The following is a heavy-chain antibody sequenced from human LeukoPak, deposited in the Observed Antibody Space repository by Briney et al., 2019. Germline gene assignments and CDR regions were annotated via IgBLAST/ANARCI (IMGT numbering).Heavy chain of an antibody. CDR1: GFTFSNYW. CDR2: IYSDGSST. Sequence: GGSLRLSCAASGFTFSNYWMHWVRQAPGKGLAWVSRIYSDGSSTGYADSAKGRFTISRDNAKNTLYLQMNSLRAEDTAVYYCARAVGYCNGGSCYKDYWGQGTLVTVSS. CDR3: ARAVGYCNGGSCYKDY. V-gene: IGHV3-74*01. D-gene: IGHD2-15*01. J-gene: IGHJ4*02.